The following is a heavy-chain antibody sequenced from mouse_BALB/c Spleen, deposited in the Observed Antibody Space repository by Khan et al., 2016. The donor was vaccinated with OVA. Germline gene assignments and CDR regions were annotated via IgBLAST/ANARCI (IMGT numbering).Heavy chain of an antibody. D-gene: IGHD1-2*01. Sequence: QIQLVQSGPELKKPGETVRISCKASGYTFTTAGMQWVQKMPGKGLKWIGWINTHSGVPKYAEDFKGRFAFSLETSASTGYIQITNLTTEDTATYVCAGGGYGIYRSVGGAMDYWGQGTSVTVSA. CDR2: INTHSGVP. CDR3: AGGGYGIYRSVGGAMDY. CDR1: GYTFTTAG. V-gene: IGHV9-4*02. J-gene: IGHJ4*01.